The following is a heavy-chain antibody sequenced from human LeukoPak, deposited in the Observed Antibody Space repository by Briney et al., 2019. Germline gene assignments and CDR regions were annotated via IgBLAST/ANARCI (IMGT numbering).Heavy chain of an antibody. V-gene: IGHV1-2*02. D-gene: IGHD1-26*01. Sequence: GASVKVSCKASGYTFTGYYMHWVRQAPGQGLEWMGWINPNSGGTNYAQKFQGRVTMTRDTSISTAYMELSRLRSDDTAVYYCARDREGTSYYYYMDVWGKGTTVTISS. CDR1: GYTFTGYY. J-gene: IGHJ6*03. CDR2: INPNSGGT. CDR3: ARDREGTSYYYYMDV.